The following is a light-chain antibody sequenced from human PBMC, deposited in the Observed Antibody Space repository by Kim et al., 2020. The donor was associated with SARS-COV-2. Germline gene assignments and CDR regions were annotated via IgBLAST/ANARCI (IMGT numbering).Light chain of an antibody. J-gene: IGLJ1*01. Sequence: PGTPVTITWTRSSASMASNYVPWYQQRTGSAPTTVIYEDNQRPSGVPDRFSGSIDSSSNSASLTISGLKTEDEADYYCQSYDSAYVFGTGTKVTVL. CDR3: QSYDSAYV. V-gene: IGLV6-57*03. CDR1: SASMASNY. CDR2: EDN.